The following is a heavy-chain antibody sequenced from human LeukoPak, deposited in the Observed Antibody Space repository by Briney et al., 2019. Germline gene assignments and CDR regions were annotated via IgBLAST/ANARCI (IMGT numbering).Heavy chain of an antibody. J-gene: IGHJ5*02. D-gene: IGHD6-25*01. CDR1: GFTFSSCW. CDR3: ARDPRAAHWFDP. V-gene: IGHV3-7*01. Sequence: GGSLRLSCAASGFTFSSCWMSWVRQAPGKGLEWVANIKQDGSEKYYVDSVKGRFTISRDNAKNSLYLQMNSLRAEDTAVYYCARDPRAAHWFDPWGQGTLVTVSS. CDR2: IKQDGSEK.